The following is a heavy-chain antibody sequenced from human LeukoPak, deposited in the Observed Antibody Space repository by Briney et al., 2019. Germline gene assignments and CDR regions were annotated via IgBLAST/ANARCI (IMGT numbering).Heavy chain of an antibody. Sequence: ASVKVSCKASGYTFTGYYMHWGRQAPGQGLDWMGWINPNSGGTDYAQKFQGRVTMTRDTSISTAYMELSRLSSDDTAVYYCARDRAGEVDSWGQGTLVTVSS. D-gene: IGHD1-26*01. CDR1: GYTFTGYY. CDR3: ARDRAGEVDS. V-gene: IGHV1-2*02. CDR2: INPNSGGT. J-gene: IGHJ4*02.